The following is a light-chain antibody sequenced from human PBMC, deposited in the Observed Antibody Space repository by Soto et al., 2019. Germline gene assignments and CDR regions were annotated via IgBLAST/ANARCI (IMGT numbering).Light chain of an antibody. V-gene: IGKV3-20*01. CDR3: QHYVGGPTVT. J-gene: IGKJ5*01. Sequence: EIVLTHSPGTLSFSPGERATLSCRASLTVSDNYLAWYQQKAGQAPRLLIYDASNRATGIPARFSGSGSGTDFTLTISRLEPEDFALYYCQHYVGGPTVTFGQGTRLEIK. CDR1: LTVSDNY. CDR2: DAS.